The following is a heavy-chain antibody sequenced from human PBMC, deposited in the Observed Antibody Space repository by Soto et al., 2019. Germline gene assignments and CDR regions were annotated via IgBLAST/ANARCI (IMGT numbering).Heavy chain of an antibody. V-gene: IGHV4-59*01. J-gene: IGHJ5*02. CDR2: IYYSGST. CDR3: ARVFAGIRKLGYCSGGSCYSGWFDP. D-gene: IGHD2-15*01. CDR1: GGSISSYY. Sequence: PSETLSLTCTVSGGSISSYYWSWIRQPPGKGLEWIGYIYYSGSTNYNPSLKSRVTISVDTSKNQFSLKLSSVTAADTAVYYCARVFAGIRKLGYCSGGSCYSGWFDPWGQGTLVTVSS.